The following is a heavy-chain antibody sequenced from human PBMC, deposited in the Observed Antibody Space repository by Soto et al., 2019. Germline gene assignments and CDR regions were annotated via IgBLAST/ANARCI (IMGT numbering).Heavy chain of an antibody. Sequence: QVQLMQSGAEVKKPGSSVKVSCKASGGTFSTSAISWVRQAPGEGLEWVGGIMPVFATPDYAQKFQGRVTISADESTPTAYLELTSLQTDDTAVYYCARDKDRQQLGGNYYYILDVWGQGTAITVSS. CDR3: ARDKDRQQLGGNYYYILDV. J-gene: IGHJ6*02. V-gene: IGHV1-69*12. CDR1: GGTFSTSA. D-gene: IGHD3-3*02. CDR2: IMPVFATP.